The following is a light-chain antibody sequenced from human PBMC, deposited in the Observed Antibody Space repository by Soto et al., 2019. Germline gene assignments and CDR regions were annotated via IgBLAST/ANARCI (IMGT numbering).Light chain of an antibody. CDR2: LGS. CDR1: QGLLHTNGSNS. J-gene: IGKJ1*01. Sequence: DVVMTQSPLSLPVTPGEPASISCRSSQGLLHTNGSNSLHWYLQKPGLSPQLLIYLGSNRASGVPDRFSGSGSGTDFTLKISRVEAEDVGVYYCMQALQTPSTFGLGTKV. V-gene: IGKV2-28*01. CDR3: MQALQTPST.